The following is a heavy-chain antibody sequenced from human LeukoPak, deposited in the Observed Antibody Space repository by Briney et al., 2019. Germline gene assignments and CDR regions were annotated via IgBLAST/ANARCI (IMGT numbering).Heavy chain of an antibody. D-gene: IGHD3-3*01. CDR1: GFTFSTYA. J-gene: IGHJ3*02. CDR2: ITGSGGST. CDR3: AKGPNFWLTPIAFAI. V-gene: IGHV3-23*01. Sequence: RPGGSLILSCAASGFTFSTYAMSWVRQAPGKGLEWVSGITGSGGSTYYADSVKGRFTISRDNSKNTLSLQMNSLRAEDTAVYYCAKGPNFWLTPIAFAIWGQGTMVTVSS.